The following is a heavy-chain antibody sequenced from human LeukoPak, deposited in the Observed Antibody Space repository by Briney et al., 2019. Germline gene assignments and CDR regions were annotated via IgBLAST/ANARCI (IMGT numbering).Heavy chain of an antibody. J-gene: IGHJ4*02. CDR2: ISWNSGNI. CDR1: GFTFDDYA. Sequence: GGSLRLSCAASGFTFDDYAMHWVRQALGKGLEWVSGISWNSGNIGYADSVKGRFTISRDNAKNSLFLQMNSLRAEDTALYYCAKDYCSSTTCYYNYWGQGTLVTVSS. D-gene: IGHD2-2*01. CDR3: AKDYCSSTTCYYNY. V-gene: IGHV3-9*01.